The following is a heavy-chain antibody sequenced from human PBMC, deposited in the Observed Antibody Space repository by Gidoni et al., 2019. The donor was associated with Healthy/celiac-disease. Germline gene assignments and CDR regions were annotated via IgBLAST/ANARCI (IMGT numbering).Heavy chain of an antibody. CDR1: AFPCISYG. D-gene: IGHD1-26*01. J-gene: IGHJ4*02. CDR3: AKAWWELPKGNYFDY. V-gene: IGHV3-23*04. CDR2: SSRSGGRP. Sequence: EVKLVASGGGLVQLGGSLRLSCAASAFPCISYGMSWIRHAPGKGREWVSASSRSGGRPSYANTVEGRFTISRDESKNTLYLQMNSLRAEDTAEYYCAKAWWELPKGNYFDYLSQGTLVTVSS.